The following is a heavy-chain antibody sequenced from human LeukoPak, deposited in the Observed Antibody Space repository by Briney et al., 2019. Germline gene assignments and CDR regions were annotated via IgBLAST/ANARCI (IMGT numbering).Heavy chain of an antibody. CDR2: ISANNGHT. V-gene: IGHV1-18*01. CDR1: GYTFASYG. Sequence: ASVKVSCKASGYTFASYGISWVRRAPGQGLEWMGWISANNGHTNYAQKVQGRVTMTTDTSTSTAYMELRSLRSDDTAVYYCARFWSGFLPDYWGQGTLVTVPS. J-gene: IGHJ4*02. CDR3: ARFWSGFLPDY. D-gene: IGHD3-3*01.